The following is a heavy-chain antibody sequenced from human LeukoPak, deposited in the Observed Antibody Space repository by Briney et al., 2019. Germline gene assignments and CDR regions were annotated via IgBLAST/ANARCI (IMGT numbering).Heavy chain of an antibody. V-gene: IGHV3-23*01. J-gene: IGHJ4*02. CDR2: ISASGGST. Sequence: GGSLRLSCVASGFTFITYGMTWVRQAPGKGLEWVSTISASGGSTHHADSVKGRFTISRDNSKNTLYLQMNSLRAEDTAVYYCAKDPSTLTLTDDYWGQGTLVTVSS. CDR3: AKDPSTLTLTDDY. CDR1: GFTFITYG.